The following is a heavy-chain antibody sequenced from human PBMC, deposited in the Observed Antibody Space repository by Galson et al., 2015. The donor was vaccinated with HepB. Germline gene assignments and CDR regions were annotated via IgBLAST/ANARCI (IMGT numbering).Heavy chain of an antibody. J-gene: IGHJ5*02. CDR1: GFTLSSSW. CDR2: INPDGSK. Sequence: SLRLSCAASGFTLSSSWMSWVRQAPGKGLVCVSHINPDGSKNYADSVKGRFTISRDNAKNTLYLQINSLRVEDTALYYCAGGSYWESWGQGTLVTVSS. V-gene: IGHV3-74*01. CDR3: AGGSYWES. D-gene: IGHD1-26*01.